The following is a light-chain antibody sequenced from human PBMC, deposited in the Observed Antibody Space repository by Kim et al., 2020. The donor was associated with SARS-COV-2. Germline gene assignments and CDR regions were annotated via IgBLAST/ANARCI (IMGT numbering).Light chain of an antibody. CDR1: SLSIQY. CDR3: QSADNSGTYPV. CDR2: KDT. Sequence: VSVSPGQTAWITCSGESLSIQYLYGYHHKTGQAPVLVIYKDTERPSGIPERFSGSSSGTLTISGVQAEDEADYYCQSADNSGTYPVFGGGTQLTVL. V-gene: IGLV3-25*03. J-gene: IGLJ2*01.